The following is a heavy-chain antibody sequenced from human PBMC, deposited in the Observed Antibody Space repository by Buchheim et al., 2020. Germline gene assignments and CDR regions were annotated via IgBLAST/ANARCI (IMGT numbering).Heavy chain of an antibody. D-gene: IGHD3-9*01. J-gene: IGHJ4*02. CDR3: ARGTYDILTGYYGPLGY. V-gene: IGHV3-30-3*01. CDR2: ISYDGGNK. Sequence: QVQLVESGGGVVQPGRSLRLSCAASGFTFSSYAMHWVRQAPGKGLEWVAVISYDGGNKYYADSVKGRFTISRDNSKHTLYLQMNSLRAEDTAVYYCARGTYDILTGYYGPLGYWGQGTL. CDR1: GFTFSSYA.